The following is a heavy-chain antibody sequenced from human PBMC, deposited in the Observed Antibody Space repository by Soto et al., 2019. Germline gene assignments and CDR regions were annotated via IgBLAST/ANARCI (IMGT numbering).Heavy chain of an antibody. CDR2: IYYSGST. CDR1: CGSFSSYG. V-gene: IGHV4-59*01. J-gene: IGHJ4*02. Sequence: SEPLSLTCAVACGSFSSYGGSCIRQPPGEGLEWIGSIYYSGSTNYNPSLKSRVTISIDTSKSLFSLKLSSLTSADTAVYFCARAYYGDYPYFDYWGQGALVTVSS. CDR3: ARAYYGDYPYFDY. D-gene: IGHD4-17*01.